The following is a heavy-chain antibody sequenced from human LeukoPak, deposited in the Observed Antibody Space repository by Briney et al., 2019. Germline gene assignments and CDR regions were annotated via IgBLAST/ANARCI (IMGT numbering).Heavy chain of an antibody. CDR2: IYFSGST. CDR3: ARINTYYYDSSKSFDY. CDR1: GHSISSSSYH. Sequence: SETLSLTCSVSGHSISSSSYHWGWIRQSPGKGLEWIGSIYFSGSTYYSPSLKSRVTRSGDTSKNQFSLKLSSVTAADTAVYYCARINTYYYDSSKSFDYWGQGTLVTVSS. V-gene: IGHV4-39*07. D-gene: IGHD3-22*01. J-gene: IGHJ4*02.